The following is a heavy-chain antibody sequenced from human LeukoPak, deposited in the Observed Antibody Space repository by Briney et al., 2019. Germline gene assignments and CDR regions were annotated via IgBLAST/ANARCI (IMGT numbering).Heavy chain of an antibody. D-gene: IGHD1-26*01. Sequence: GSLRLSCAASGFTFSSYNMNWVRQAPGKGLEWVSYIRSSGNTIYYADSVKGRFTISRDNAKNSVYLQMNSLRDEDTAVYYCARYGSYPEAFDYWGQGTLVTVSS. V-gene: IGHV3-48*02. CDR2: IRSSGNTI. J-gene: IGHJ4*02. CDR1: GFTFSSYN. CDR3: ARYGSYPEAFDY.